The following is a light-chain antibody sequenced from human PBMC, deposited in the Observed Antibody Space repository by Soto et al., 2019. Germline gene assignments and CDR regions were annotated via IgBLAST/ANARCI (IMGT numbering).Light chain of an antibody. CDR3: QQRNNWPPIT. J-gene: IGKJ5*01. CDR1: QPVDNY. CDR2: DAV. Sequence: EIVLTQSPAILSLSPGERATLSCRASQPVDNYLAWYQQKPGQAPRLLIYDAVNTATGIPARFSGSGYGTHITLPISSLQPEDFAVYFCQQRNNWPPITFGQGTRLELK. V-gene: IGKV3-11*01.